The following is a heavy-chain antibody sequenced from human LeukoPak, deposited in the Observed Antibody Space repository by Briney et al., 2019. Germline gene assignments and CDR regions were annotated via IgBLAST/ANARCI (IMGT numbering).Heavy chain of an antibody. CDR1: GFTFSSYE. Sequence: GGSLRLSCAASGFTFSSYEMNRVRQAPGKGLEWVSYISSSGSTIYYADSVKGRFTISRDNAKNSLYLQMNSLRAEDTAVYYCARGLLWFGEWALDYWGQGTLVTVSS. V-gene: IGHV3-48*03. CDR3: ARGLLWFGEWALDY. D-gene: IGHD3-10*01. J-gene: IGHJ4*02. CDR2: ISSSGSTI.